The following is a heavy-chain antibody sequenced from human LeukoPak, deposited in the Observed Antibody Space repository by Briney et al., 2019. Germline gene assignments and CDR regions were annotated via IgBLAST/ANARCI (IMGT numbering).Heavy chain of an antibody. J-gene: IGHJ4*02. CDR2: IRYDGSNK. V-gene: IGHV3-30*02. CDR3: AKDIVVVVPAAIGQGDY. D-gene: IGHD2-2*01. Sequence: HPGGSLRLSCAASRFTFSSYGMHWVRQAPGKGLEWVAFIRYDGSNKYYADSVKGRFTISRDNSKNTLYLQMNSLRAEDTAVYYCAKDIVVVVPAAIGQGDYWGQGTLVTVSS. CDR1: RFTFSSYG.